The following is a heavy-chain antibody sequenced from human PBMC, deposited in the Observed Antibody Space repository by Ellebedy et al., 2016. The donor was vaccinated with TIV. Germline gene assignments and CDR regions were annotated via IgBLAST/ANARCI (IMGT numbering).Heavy chain of an antibody. D-gene: IGHD1-1*01. CDR3: ARGRQPTRYYYYYYGLDV. V-gene: IGHV4-4*07. CDR1: GGSMSSYY. CDR2: VYTSGST. Sequence: MPSETLSLTCSVSGGSMSSYYWGWIRQPAGKGLEWVGRVYTSGSTNYHPSLKRRVTMSIDTSKNQFSLKLTSVTAADTAVYYWARGRQPTRYYYYYYGLDVWGQGTTVTVSS. J-gene: IGHJ6*02.